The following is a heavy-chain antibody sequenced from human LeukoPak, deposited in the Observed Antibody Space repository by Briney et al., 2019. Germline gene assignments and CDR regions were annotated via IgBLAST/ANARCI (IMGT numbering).Heavy chain of an antibody. V-gene: IGHV4-61*01. CDR3: ASGGHYGDYGVFDY. CDR2: IYYSGST. D-gene: IGHD4-17*01. CDR1: GGSVSSGSYY. Sequence: PSETLSLTCTVSGGSVSSGSYYWSWIRQPPGKGLEWIGYIYYSGSTNYNPSLKSRVTISVDTSKNQFSLKLSSVTAADTAVYYCASGGHYGDYGVFDYWGQGTLVTVSS. J-gene: IGHJ4*02.